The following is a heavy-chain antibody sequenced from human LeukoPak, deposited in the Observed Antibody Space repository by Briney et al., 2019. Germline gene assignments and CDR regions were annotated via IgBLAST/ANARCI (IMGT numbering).Heavy chain of an antibody. CDR2: IYYSGST. CDR1: GGSISSYY. D-gene: IGHD1-26*01. J-gene: IGHJ4*02. V-gene: IGHV4-59*01. CDR3: AREEMWYSGSYRPSYYFDY. Sequence: SETLSLACTVSGGSISSYYWSWIRQPPGKGLEWIGYIYYSGSTNYNPSLKSRVTISVDTSKNQFSLKLSSVTAADTAVYYCAREEMWYSGSYRPSYYFDYWGQGTLVTVSS.